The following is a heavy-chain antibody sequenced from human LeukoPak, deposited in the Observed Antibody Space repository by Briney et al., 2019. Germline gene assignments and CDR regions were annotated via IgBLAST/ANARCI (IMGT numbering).Heavy chain of an antibody. CDR2: ISSSGSTI. Sequence: GVSLRLSCAASGFTFSSYEMTWVRQAPGKGLEWVSYISSSGSTIYYADSVKGRFTISRDNAKNSLYLQMNSLRAEDTAVYYCARGGRDWNLYYYYYYYMDVWGKGTTVTVSS. V-gene: IGHV3-48*03. CDR1: GFTFSSYE. J-gene: IGHJ6*03. D-gene: IGHD1-1*01. CDR3: ARGGRDWNLYYYYYYYMDV.